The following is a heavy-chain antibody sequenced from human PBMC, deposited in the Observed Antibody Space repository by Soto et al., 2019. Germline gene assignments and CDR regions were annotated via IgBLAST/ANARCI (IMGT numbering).Heavy chain of an antibody. Sequence: QIQLVESGGGVVQPGRSLRLSCAASGFTFNSYGFNWVRQAPGKGLEWVAVIWYDGNTKYYADSVKGRFTISRDNLQNTLHLQMNSLTAEDTAVYYCARPLVAPVAGPYYYGMDVWGQGTTVTVSS. CDR2: IWYDGNTK. V-gene: IGHV3-33*01. CDR3: ARPLVAPVAGPYYYGMDV. D-gene: IGHD6-19*01. CDR1: GFTFNSYG. J-gene: IGHJ6*02.